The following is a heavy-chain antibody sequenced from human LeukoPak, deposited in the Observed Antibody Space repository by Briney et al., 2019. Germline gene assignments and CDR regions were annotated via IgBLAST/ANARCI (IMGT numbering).Heavy chain of an antibody. D-gene: IGHD6-13*01. V-gene: IGHV3-30*18. CDR3: AKDHIAAAGTLQH. Sequence: GGSLRLSCAASGFTFSSYCMHWVRQAPGKGLEWVAVISYDGSNKYYADSVKGRVTISRDNSKNTLYLHMNSLRAEDTAVYYCAKDHIAAAGTLQHWGQGTLVTVSS. J-gene: IGHJ1*01. CDR1: GFTFSSYC. CDR2: ISYDGSNK.